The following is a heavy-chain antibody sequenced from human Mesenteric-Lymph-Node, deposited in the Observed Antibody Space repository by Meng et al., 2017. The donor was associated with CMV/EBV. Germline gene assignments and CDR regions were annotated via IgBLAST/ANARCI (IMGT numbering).Heavy chain of an antibody. Sequence: GESLKISCAASGFTFSTYGMHWVRQPPGKGLEWLAVISYDGRYKYLADSVKGRFTISRDNSKNTLYLQMNSLRAEDTAVYYCANLPVGNIVDYWGQGTLVTVSS. CDR2: ISYDGRYK. J-gene: IGHJ4*02. CDR1: GFTFSTYG. V-gene: IGHV3-30*19. D-gene: IGHD2-2*01. CDR3: ANLPVGNIVDY.